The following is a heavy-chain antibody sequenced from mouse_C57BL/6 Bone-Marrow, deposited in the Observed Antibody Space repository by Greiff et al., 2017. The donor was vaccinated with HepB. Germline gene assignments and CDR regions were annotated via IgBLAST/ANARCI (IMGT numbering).Heavy chain of an antibody. CDR3: ARRGPIYYYGSSPHYFDY. CDR2: INPNNGGT. V-gene: IGHV1-26*01. J-gene: IGHJ2*01. CDR1: GYTFTDYY. D-gene: IGHD1-1*01. Sequence: EVQLQQSGPELVKPGASVKISCKASGYTFTDYYMNWVKQSHGKSLEWIGDINPNNGGTSYNQKFKGKATLTVDKSSSTASMELRSLTSEDSAVYYCARRGPIYYYGSSPHYFDYWGQGTTLTVSS.